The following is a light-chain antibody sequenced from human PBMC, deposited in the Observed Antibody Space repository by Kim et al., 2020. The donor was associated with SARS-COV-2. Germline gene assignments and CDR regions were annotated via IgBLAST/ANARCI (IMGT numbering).Light chain of an antibody. Sequence: EIQMNQSPSTLSASVGDRVTITCRTTQSISSHLNWYQQKPGRAPKLLISAASTLQGGVPSRFSGSGSETDFTLTISSLQPEDFATYFCQQSYITPFTFGPGTKVDIK. J-gene: IGKJ3*01. CDR1: QSISSH. CDR2: AAS. CDR3: QQSYITPFT. V-gene: IGKV1-39*01.